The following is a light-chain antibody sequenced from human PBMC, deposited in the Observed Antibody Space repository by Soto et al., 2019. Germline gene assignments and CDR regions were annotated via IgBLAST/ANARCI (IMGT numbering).Light chain of an antibody. CDR3: QQRSNPQYT. J-gene: IGKJ2*01. Sequence: EIVLTQSPATLSLSPGERATLSCRASQSVSSYLAWYQQKPGQAPRLLIYDASNRATGIPARFSGSGSGTDFTLTISSLEPEDFAVYYCQQRSNPQYTFGHGTKLEIK. CDR2: DAS. V-gene: IGKV3-11*01. CDR1: QSVSSY.